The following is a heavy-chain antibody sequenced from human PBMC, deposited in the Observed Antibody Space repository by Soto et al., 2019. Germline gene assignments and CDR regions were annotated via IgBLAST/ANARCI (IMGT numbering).Heavy chain of an antibody. V-gene: IGHV4-31*03. CDR2: IYYSGST. CDR3: ARGNGGFDAFDI. D-gene: IGHD3-10*01. Sequence: QVQLQESGPGLMKPSETLSLTCTVSGGSISSGGYYWSWIRQLPGKGLEWIGYIYYSGSTYYKPSLKSRVTISVDTSKIQFSLKLSSVTAADTAVYYCARGNGGFDAFDIWGQGTMVTVSS. J-gene: IGHJ3*02. CDR1: GGSISSGGYY.